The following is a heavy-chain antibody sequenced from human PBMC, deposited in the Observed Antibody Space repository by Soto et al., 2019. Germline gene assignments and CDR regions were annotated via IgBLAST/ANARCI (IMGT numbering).Heavy chain of an antibody. D-gene: IGHD5-12*01. V-gene: IGHV1-8*01. Sequence: QVQLEQSGAEVEKPGASVKVSCKTSGYTFASYEINWVRQATGQGLEWMGWMNPNSGHAGYAQKFHSRITMTRDTSISTAYMELSSLRSDVTAVYYCARGGPSGSGVYNMDVWGKGTTVIVSS. J-gene: IGHJ6*03. CDR2: MNPNSGHA. CDR3: ARGGPSGSGVYNMDV. CDR1: GYTFASYE.